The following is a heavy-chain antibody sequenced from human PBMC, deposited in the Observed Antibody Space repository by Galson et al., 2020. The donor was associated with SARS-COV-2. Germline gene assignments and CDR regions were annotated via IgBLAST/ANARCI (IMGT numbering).Heavy chain of an antibody. CDR3: ARARVFDYALDY. D-gene: IGHD4-17*01. J-gene: IGHJ4*02. Sequence: TGGSLRLSCAASRITFSTYAMHWVRQAPGKGLEYVSSISGNGAGPYYASSVKGRFTISRDNSKNTLYLQMGSLRAEDTAVYYCARARVFDYALDYWCQGTLVTVSS. V-gene: IGHV3-64*01. CDR2: ISGNGAGP. CDR1: RITFSTYA.